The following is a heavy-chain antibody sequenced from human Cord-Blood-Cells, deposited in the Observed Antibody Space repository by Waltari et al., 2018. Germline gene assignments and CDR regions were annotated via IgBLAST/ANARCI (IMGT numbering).Heavy chain of an antibody. D-gene: IGHD1-1*01. J-gene: IGHJ3*02. CDR3: VRARLERPNDAFDI. CDR2: RIPIFGTA. V-gene: IGHV1-69*01. CDR1: GGTFSSYA. Sequence: QVQLVQSGAEVKKPGSSVKVSCKASGGTFSSYAISWVRQAPGQGLEWIGWRIPIFGTAHYAQKVQGRVTSTADESTSTAYMELSGLRSEDTAVYYCVRARLERPNDAFDIWGQGTMVTVSS.